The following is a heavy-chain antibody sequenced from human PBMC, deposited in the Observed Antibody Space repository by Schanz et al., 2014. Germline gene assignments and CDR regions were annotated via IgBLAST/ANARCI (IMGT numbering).Heavy chain of an antibody. J-gene: IGHJ4*02. D-gene: IGHD3-3*01. CDR1: GSTFDDYA. Sequence: EVQLVESGGDLVQPGRSLRLSCAASGSTFDDYAMHWVRQAPGKGLEWVSGISWNSGSIGYEDSVKGRFTISRDNAKNSLYLQMNSLRAEDTALYFCVKDIYDFWSGNFDYWGQGTLVTVSS. V-gene: IGHV3-9*01. CDR2: ISWNSGSI. CDR3: VKDIYDFWSGNFDY.